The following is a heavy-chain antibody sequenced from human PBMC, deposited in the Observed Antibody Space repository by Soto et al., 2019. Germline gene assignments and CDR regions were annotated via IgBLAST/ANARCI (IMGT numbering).Heavy chain of an antibody. J-gene: IGHJ4*02. CDR2: INHSGST. D-gene: IGHD3-9*01. V-gene: IGHV4-34*01. Sequence: QVQLQQWGAGLLKPSETLSLTCAVYGGSFSGYYWSWIRQPPGKGLEWIGEINHSGSTNYNPSLTSRVAISVDTSKNQFSLRLSSVTAADTAVYYCARRADYDILTGYSGYWGQGTLVTVSS. CDR1: GGSFSGYY. CDR3: ARRADYDILTGYSGY.